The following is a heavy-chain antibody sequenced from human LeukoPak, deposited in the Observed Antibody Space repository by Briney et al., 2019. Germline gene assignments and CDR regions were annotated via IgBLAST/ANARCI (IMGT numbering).Heavy chain of an antibody. Sequence: SQTLSLTCTVSGGSISSSSYYWGWIRQPPGKGLEWIGNIYHSGNTYYNSSLKSRVTISVDTSKNQFSLRLTSVTAADTAVYYCASLRVPGDFDYWGQGTLVTVSS. V-gene: IGHV4-39*07. CDR2: IYHSGNT. J-gene: IGHJ4*02. D-gene: IGHD3-16*01. CDR1: GGSISSSSYY. CDR3: ASLRVPGDFDY.